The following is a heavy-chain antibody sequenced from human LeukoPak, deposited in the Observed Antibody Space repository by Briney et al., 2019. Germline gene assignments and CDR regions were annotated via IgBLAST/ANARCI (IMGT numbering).Heavy chain of an antibody. V-gene: IGHV1-2*04. J-gene: IGHJ6*04. Sequence: ASVKVSCKASGYTFTGYYMHWARQALGQGLEWMGWTNPNSGGTNYAQKFQGWATMTRDTSISTAYMELSRLRSDDTAVYYCARGRGGTMVRGEYGMDVWGKGTTVTVSS. CDR3: ARGRGGTMVRGEYGMDV. D-gene: IGHD3-10*01. CDR1: GYTFTGYY. CDR2: TNPNSGGT.